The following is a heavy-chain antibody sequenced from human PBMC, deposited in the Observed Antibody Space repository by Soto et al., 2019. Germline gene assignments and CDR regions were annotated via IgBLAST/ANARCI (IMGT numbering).Heavy chain of an antibody. CDR2: MNPNSGNT. Sequence: ASVKVSCKASGYTFTSYYMHWVRQAPGQGLEWMGRMNPNSGNTGYAQKFQGRVTMTRNTSISTAYMELSSLRSEDTAVYYCVRREYSGYDPYFDYWSQGTLVTVSS. V-gene: IGHV1-8*02. D-gene: IGHD5-12*01. J-gene: IGHJ4*02. CDR3: VRREYSGYDPYFDY. CDR1: GYTFTSYY.